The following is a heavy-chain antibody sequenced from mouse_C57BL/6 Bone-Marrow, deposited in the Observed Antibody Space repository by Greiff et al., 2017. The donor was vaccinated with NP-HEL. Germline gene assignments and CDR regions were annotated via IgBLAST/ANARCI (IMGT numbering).Heavy chain of an antibody. D-gene: IGHD1-1*01. V-gene: IGHV5-6*01. CDR1: GFTFSSYG. J-gene: IGHJ1*03. Sequence: EVHLVESGGDLVKPGGSLKLSCAASGFTFSSYGMSWVRQTPDKRLEWVATISSGGSYTYYPDSVKGRFPISRDNAKNTLYLQMSSLKSEDTAMDYCAVLLRWYFDVWGTGTTVTVSS. CDR3: AVLLRWYFDV. CDR2: ISSGGSYT.